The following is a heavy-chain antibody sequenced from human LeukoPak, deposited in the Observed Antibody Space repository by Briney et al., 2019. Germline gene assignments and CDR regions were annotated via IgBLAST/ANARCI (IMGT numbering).Heavy chain of an antibody. V-gene: IGHV3-30*18. CDR3: AKEISGWSFDY. CDR1: GFTFSHYG. D-gene: IGHD6-19*01. Sequence: GGSPRLSCAASGFTFSHYGMHWVRQAPGKGPEWVAVISYDGSNKYYTDSVEGRFTISRDNSENTLYLQMNNLRAEDTAVFYCAKEISGWSFDYWGQGTLVTVSS. J-gene: IGHJ4*02. CDR2: ISYDGSNK.